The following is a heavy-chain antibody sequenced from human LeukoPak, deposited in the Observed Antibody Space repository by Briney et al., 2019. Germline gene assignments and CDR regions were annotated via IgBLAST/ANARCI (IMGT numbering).Heavy chain of an antibody. D-gene: IGHD5-18*01. CDR1: GVSITTYY. CDR3: ARDRWVQLWSDAFDI. Sequence: SETLSLTCTVSGVSITTYYWSWIQQPAGKGLEWIGHIYTSGSTNYNPSLKSRVTMSVDTSKNQFSLKLSSVTAADTAEYYCARDRWVQLWSDAFDIWGHGTMVTVSS. J-gene: IGHJ3*02. CDR2: IYTSGST. V-gene: IGHV4-4*07.